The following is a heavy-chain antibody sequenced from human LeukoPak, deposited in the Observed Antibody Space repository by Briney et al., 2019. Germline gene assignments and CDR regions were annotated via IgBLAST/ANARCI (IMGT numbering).Heavy chain of an antibody. D-gene: IGHD2-2*01. Sequence: PGGSLRLSCAASGFPFSSYAMSWVRQAPGKGLEWVSAISGSGGSTYYADSVKGRFTISRDNSKNTLYLQMNSLRAEDTAVYYCAKDQIPGYQPLDVWGQGTTVTVSS. CDR3: AKDQIPGYQPLDV. J-gene: IGHJ6*02. CDR1: GFPFSSYA. CDR2: ISGSGGST. V-gene: IGHV3-23*01.